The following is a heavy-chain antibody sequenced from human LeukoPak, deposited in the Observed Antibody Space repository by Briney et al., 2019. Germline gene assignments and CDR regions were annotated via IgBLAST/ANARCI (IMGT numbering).Heavy chain of an antibody. Sequence: ASVKVSCKASGYTFTGYYMHWVRQAPGQGLEWMGWINPNSGGTNYAQKFQGRVTMTRDTSISTAYMELSRLRSDGTAVYYCARDFGRGYSGYDSNWGQGTLVTVSS. V-gene: IGHV1-2*02. CDR1: GYTFTGYY. J-gene: IGHJ4*02. CDR3: ARDFGRGYSGYDSN. CDR2: INPNSGGT. D-gene: IGHD5-12*01.